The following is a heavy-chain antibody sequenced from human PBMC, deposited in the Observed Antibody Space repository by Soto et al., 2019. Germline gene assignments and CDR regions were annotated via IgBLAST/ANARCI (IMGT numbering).Heavy chain of an antibody. V-gene: IGHV1-69*06. D-gene: IGHD3-10*01. Sequence: QVQLVQSGAEVKKPGSSVKVSCKASGGTFSSYAISWVRQAPGQGLEWMGGIIPIFGTANYAQKFQGRVTITADKSTSTAYMELSSLRSEDTAVYYCARGPLSGAMVRTYYYYGMDVWGQGTTVTVSS. CDR2: IIPIFGTA. CDR3: ARGPLSGAMVRTYYYYGMDV. CDR1: GGTFSSYA. J-gene: IGHJ6*02.